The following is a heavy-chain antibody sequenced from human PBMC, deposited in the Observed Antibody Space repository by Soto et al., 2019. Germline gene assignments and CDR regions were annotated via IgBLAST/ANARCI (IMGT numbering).Heavy chain of an antibody. CDR3: ARDYGSGYYAAYYDY. D-gene: IGHD3-22*01. CDR2: INPSGGST. CDR1: GYTFTDYY. J-gene: IGHJ4*02. Sequence: QVQLVQSGAEVRKPGASVKVSCRTSGYTFTDYYIHWVRQAPGQGLEWMGLINPSGGSTDYTQKFLDRVTMTRDPSTSTVYMELSSLRSEDTAVFYCARDYGSGYYAAYYDYCGQGTLVTVSS. V-gene: IGHV1-46*01.